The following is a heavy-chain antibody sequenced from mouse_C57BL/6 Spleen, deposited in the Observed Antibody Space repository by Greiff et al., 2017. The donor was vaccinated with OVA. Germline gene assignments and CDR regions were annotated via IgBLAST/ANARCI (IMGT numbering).Heavy chain of an antibody. CDR2: IDPETGGT. Sequence: QVQLQQSGAELVRPGASVTLSCKASGYTFTDYEMHWVKQTPVHGLEWIGAIDPETGGTAYNQKFKGKAILTADNSSSTAYMELRSLTSEDSAVYYCTGNPTMVTTRAMDCWGQGTSVTVSS. V-gene: IGHV1-15*01. D-gene: IGHD2-9*01. CDR1: GYTFTDYE. CDR3: TGNPTMVTTRAMDC. J-gene: IGHJ4*01.